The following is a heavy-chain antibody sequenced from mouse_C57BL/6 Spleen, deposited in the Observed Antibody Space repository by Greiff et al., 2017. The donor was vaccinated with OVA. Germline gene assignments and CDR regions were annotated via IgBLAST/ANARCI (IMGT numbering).Heavy chain of an antibody. D-gene: IGHD3-2*02. CDR3: ARSGLRQLRLGFAY. J-gene: IGHJ3*01. V-gene: IGHV1-69*01. CDR2: IDPSDSYT. Sequence: QVKLQQPGAELVMPGASVKLSCKASGYTFTSYWMHWVKQRPGQGLEWIGEIDPSDSYTNYNQKFKGKSTLTVDKSSSTAYMQLSSLTSEDSAVYYCARSGLRQLRLGFAYWGQGTLVTVSA. CDR1: GYTFTSYW.